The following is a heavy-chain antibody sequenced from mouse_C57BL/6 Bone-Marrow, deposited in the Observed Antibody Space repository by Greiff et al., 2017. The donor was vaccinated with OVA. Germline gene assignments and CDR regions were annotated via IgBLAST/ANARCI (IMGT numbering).Heavy chain of an antibody. CDR1: GFSFTSYG. Sequence: VQLQQSGPGLVQPSQCLSITCTVSGFSFTSYGVHWVRQSPGKGLEWLGVIWSGGSTDYNAAFMSRLSITKDNSKSQVFFKMNSLQADDTAIYYCANDYYGSTVFAYWGQGTLVTVSA. J-gene: IGHJ3*01. CDR2: IWSGGST. CDR3: ANDYYGSTVFAY. V-gene: IGHV2-5*01. D-gene: IGHD1-1*01.